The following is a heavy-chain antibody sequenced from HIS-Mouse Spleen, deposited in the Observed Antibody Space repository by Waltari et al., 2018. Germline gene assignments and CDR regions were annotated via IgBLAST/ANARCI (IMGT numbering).Heavy chain of an antibody. D-gene: IGHD5-18*01. CDR1: GGSISSGCYY. CDR3: ARDLWIQLWGADYYYYGMDV. V-gene: IGHV4-31*03. J-gene: IGHJ6*02. CDR2: IYYSGST. Sequence: QVQLQESGPGLVKPSQTLSLTCTVSGGSISSGCYYWSWIPQPPGKGLEWIGYIYYSGSTYYNPSLKSRVTISVDTSKNQFSLKLSSVTAADTAVYYCARDLWIQLWGADYYYYGMDVWGQGTTVTVSS.